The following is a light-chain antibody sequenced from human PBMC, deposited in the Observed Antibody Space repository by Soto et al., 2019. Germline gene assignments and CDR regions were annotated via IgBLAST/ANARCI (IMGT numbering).Light chain of an antibody. J-gene: IGLJ1*01. V-gene: IGLV2-8*01. CDR2: DVI. CDR1: GSDIGAYNY. CDR3: GSYTSSSNYV. Sequence: QSVLTQPPSASGSPGQSVTISCTGTGSDIGAYNYVSWYQQYPGKAPKVMIYDVIKRPSGVPDRFSGSKSGNTASLTVSGLRTEDEAVYYCGSYTSSSNYVFGTGTKLTVL.